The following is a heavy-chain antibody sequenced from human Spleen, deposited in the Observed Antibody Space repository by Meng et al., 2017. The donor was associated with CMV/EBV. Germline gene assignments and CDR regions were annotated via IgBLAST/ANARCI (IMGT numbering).Heavy chain of an antibody. CDR3: ARLPVVTRNYFDY. V-gene: IGHV5-51*01. CDR2: IYPGDSDT. J-gene: IGHJ4*02. D-gene: IGHD4-23*01. Sequence: KGSGYSFTSYWLGWVRQMPGKGLEWMGIIYPGDSDTRYSPSFQGQVTISADKSISTAYLQWSSLKASDTAMYYCARLPVVTRNYFDYWGQGTLVTVSS. CDR1: GYSFTSYW.